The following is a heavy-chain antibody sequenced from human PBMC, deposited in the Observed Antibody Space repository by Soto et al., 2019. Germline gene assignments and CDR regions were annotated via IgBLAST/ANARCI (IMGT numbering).Heavy chain of an antibody. J-gene: IGHJ6*02. CDR3: ARVGYCSSTSCRPLDYYYGTDV. V-gene: IGHV1-2*04. Sequence: ASVKVSCKASGYTFTGYYMHWVRQAPGQGLEWMGWINPNSGGTNYAQKFQGWVTMTRDTSISTAYMELSRLRSDDTAVYYCARVGYCSSTSCRPLDYYYGTDVWGQGTTVTVSS. D-gene: IGHD2-2*01. CDR2: INPNSGGT. CDR1: GYTFTGYY.